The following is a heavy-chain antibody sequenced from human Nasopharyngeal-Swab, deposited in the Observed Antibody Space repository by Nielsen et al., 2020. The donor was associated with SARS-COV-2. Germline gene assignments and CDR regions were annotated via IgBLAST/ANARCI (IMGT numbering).Heavy chain of an antibody. D-gene: IGHD6-13*01. J-gene: IGHJ4*02. CDR3: ARVRPEAAAENFDY. Sequence: WIRKRPGKGLERIGEINHSGSTNYNPSLKSRGTISVETSKNQFTLKLSSVTAADTAVYYCARVRPEAAAENFDYWGQGTLVNVSS. CDR2: INHSGST. V-gene: IGHV4-34*01.